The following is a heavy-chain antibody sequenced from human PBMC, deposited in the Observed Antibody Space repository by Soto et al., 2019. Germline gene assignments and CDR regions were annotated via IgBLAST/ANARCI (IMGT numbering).Heavy chain of an antibody. Sequence: GGSLRLSCAASGFTFSSYWMHWVRQAPGKGLVWVSRINSDGSSTSYADSVKGRFTISRDNAKNTLYLQMNSLRDEDTAVYYCARRITGTTFSYGMDVWGQGTTVTVSS. V-gene: IGHV3-74*01. J-gene: IGHJ6*02. CDR3: ARRITGTTFSYGMDV. CDR2: INSDGSST. CDR1: GFTFSSYW. D-gene: IGHD1-7*01.